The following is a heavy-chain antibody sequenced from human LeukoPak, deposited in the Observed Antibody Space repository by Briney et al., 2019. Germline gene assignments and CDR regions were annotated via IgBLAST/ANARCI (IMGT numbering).Heavy chain of an antibody. J-gene: IGHJ4*02. Sequence: PGGSLRLSCAASGFTFSSYSMNWVRQAPGKGLEWVSSISSSSSYIYYADSVKGRFTISRDNAKNSLYLQMNSLRAEDTAVYYCARLREQLAPFDYWGQGTPVTVSS. CDR2: ISSSSSYI. V-gene: IGHV3-21*01. CDR1: GFTFSSYS. D-gene: IGHD6-6*01. CDR3: ARLREQLAPFDY.